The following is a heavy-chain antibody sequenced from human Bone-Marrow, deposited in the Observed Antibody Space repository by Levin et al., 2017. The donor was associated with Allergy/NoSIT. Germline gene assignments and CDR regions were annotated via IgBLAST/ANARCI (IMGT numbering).Heavy chain of an antibody. D-gene: IGHD2-15*01. CDR2: ISYDGSNK. J-gene: IGHJ4*02. CDR1: GFTFSSYG. Sequence: LSLTCAASGFTFSSYGMHWVRQAPGKGLEWVAVISYDGSNKYYADSVKGRFTISRDNSKNTLYLQMNSLRAEDTAVYYCATTHKVDIVVVVAATPFDYWGQGTLVTVSS. CDR3: ATTHKVDIVVVVAATPFDY. V-gene: IGHV3-30*03.